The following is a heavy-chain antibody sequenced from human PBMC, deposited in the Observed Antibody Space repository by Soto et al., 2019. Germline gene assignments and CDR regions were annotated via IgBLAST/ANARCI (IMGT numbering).Heavy chain of an antibody. CDR3: ARVRYDSSGYYNWFDP. Sequence: SETLSLTCTVSGGSISSGDYYWSWLRQPPGKGLEWIGYIYYGGSTYYNPSLKSRVTISVDTSKNQFSLKLSSVTAADTAVYYCARVRYDSSGYYNWFDPWGRGTLVTVSS. CDR1: GGSISSGDYY. D-gene: IGHD3-22*01. V-gene: IGHV4-30-4*01. J-gene: IGHJ5*02. CDR2: IYYGGST.